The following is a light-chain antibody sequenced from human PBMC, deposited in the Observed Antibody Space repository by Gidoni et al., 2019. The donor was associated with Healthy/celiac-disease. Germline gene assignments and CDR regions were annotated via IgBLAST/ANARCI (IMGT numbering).Light chain of an antibody. CDR2: AAY. CDR1: QGISNY. Sequence: IQMTQSPSSWSASVGDRVTITCRSSQGISNYLAWYQQKPGKVPKLLIYAAYTLQSGVTSRFSGRRSGRDFTLTISSLQPEDVAAYYCQKYNSALQGLTFGGGTKVEIK. CDR3: QKYNSALQGLT. V-gene: IGKV1-27*01. J-gene: IGKJ4*01.